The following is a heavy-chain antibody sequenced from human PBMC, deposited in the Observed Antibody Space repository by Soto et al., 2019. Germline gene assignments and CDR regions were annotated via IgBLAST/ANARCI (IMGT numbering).Heavy chain of an antibody. J-gene: IGHJ4*02. CDR3: ARVWYSGRRMDY. CDR2: IYYSGST. Sequence: QMQLQESGPGLVKPSQTLSLTCTVSGGSISSGDYYWSWIRQPPGKGLEWIGYIYYSGSTYYNPSLKSRVTISGDTSKNQFSLKLNSVTAADTAVYHCARVWYSGRRMDYWGQGTLVTVSS. D-gene: IGHD6-13*01. V-gene: IGHV4-30-4*01. CDR1: GGSISSGDYY.